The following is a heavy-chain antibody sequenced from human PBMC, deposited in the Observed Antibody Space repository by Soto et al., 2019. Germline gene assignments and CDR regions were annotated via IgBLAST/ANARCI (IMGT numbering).Heavy chain of an antibody. CDR2: NSGGST. V-gene: IGHV3-53*01. CDR1: GFTVSSNY. CDR3: ARDRVESGYPEDFQH. D-gene: IGHD3-22*01. Sequence: EVPLVESGGGLIQPGGSLRLSCAASGFTVSSNYMSWVRQAPGKGLEWVSVNSGGSTYYADSVKGRFTISRDNTKNTLYLQMISLRAEDAAVYYCARDRVESGYPEDFQHWGQGTLVTVSS. J-gene: IGHJ1*01.